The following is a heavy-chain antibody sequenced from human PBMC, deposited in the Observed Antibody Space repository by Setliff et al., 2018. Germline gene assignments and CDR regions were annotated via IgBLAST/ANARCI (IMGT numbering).Heavy chain of an antibody. D-gene: IGHD1-1*01. J-gene: IGHJ4*02. CDR1: GGSISSSSHY. CDR2: IYYTGST. V-gene: IGHV4-39*07. CDR3: ARDMGQPYYFES. Sequence: NPSETLSLTCTVSGGSISSSSHYWGWIRQPPGKGLEWIGSIYYTGSTYYNPSPKSRVTMSVDTSKRQFSLKLGSATAADTAVYYCARDMGQPYYFESWGLGTLVTVSS.